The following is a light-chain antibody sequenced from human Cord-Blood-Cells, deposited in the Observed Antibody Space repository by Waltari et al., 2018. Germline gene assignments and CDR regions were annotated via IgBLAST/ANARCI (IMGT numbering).Light chain of an antibody. V-gene: IGLV1-44*01. CDR2: SNN. Sequence: QSVLTQPPSASGTPGQRVTISCSGSSSNIGSNTVNWYQQLPGTAPKLLIYSNNQRPSVVPDRFSGSKSGTSASLAISGLRSEDEADYYCAAWDDSLNGAVFGGGTQLTVL. CDR3: AAWDDSLNGAV. J-gene: IGLJ7*01. CDR1: SSNIGSNT.